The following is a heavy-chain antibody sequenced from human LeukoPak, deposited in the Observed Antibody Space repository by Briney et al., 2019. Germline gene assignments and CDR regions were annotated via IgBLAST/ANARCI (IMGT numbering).Heavy chain of an antibody. CDR2: INPNSGGT. J-gene: IGHJ4*02. CDR3: ARGPTIAARPFDY. V-gene: IGHV1-2*02. CDR1: GYTFTGYY. Sequence: ASVKVSCKASGYTFTGYYMHWVRQAPGQGLEWMGWINPNSGGTNYAQKFQGRVTMIRDTSISTAYMELSRLRSDDTAVYYCARGPTIAARPFDYWGQGTLVTVSS. D-gene: IGHD6-6*01.